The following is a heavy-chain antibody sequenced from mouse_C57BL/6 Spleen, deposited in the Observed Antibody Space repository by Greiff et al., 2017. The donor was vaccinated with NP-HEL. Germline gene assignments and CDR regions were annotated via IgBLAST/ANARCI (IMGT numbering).Heavy chain of an antibody. J-gene: IGHJ2*01. V-gene: IGHV14-2*01. CDR3: ARNDNDY. CDR2: IDPVDGET. D-gene: IGHD6-1*01. CDR1: GFNIKDYY. Sequence: VQLQQSGAELVKPGASVKLSCTASGFNIKDYYMPWVKQRTEQGLEWIGRIDPVDGETKYAPKFPGQATITADTSANTAYLQHSSLTSEDTAVYYCARNDNDYWGQGTTLTVSS.